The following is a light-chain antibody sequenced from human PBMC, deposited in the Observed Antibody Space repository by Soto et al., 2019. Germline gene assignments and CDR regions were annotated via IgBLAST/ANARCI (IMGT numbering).Light chain of an antibody. J-gene: IGKJ4*01. CDR2: GAS. CDR3: QEYNDWRPIT. V-gene: IGKV3-15*01. CDR1: QSISTK. Sequence: IVITQSPATLSVSPGDRATLSCRASQSISTKLAWYQQKPGQAPRLLIYGASTRATGIPVRFSGSGSGTEFTLTITSLQFEDFAVYYCQEYNDWRPITFGGGTKVDIK.